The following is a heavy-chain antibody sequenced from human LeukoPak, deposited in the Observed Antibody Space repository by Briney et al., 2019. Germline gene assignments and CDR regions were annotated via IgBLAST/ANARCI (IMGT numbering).Heavy chain of an antibody. CDR2: ISSSSSTI. CDR3: AKDLIGYCSSTSCYSIESY. V-gene: IGHV3-48*01. Sequence: GGSLRLSCAASGFTFSSYGMTWVRQAPGKGLEWVSYISSSSSTIYYADSVKGRFTISRDNSKNTLYLQMNSLRAEDTAVYYCAKDLIGYCSSTSCYSIESYWGQGTLVTVSS. CDR1: GFTFSSYG. D-gene: IGHD2-2*01. J-gene: IGHJ4*02.